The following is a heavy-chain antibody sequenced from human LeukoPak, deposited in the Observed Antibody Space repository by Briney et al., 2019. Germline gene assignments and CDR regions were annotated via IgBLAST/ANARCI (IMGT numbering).Heavy chain of an antibody. J-gene: IGHJ3*02. CDR1: GGSISSGGYY. D-gene: IGHD5-24*01. V-gene: IGHV4-31*03. Sequence: SETLSLTCTVSGGSISSGGYYWSWIRQHPGKGLEWIGYVYYSGSTYYNPSLKSRVTISVDTSKNQFSLKLSSVTAADTAVYYCARHRRNYAFDIWGQGTMVTVSS. CDR3: ARHRRNYAFDI. CDR2: VYYSGST.